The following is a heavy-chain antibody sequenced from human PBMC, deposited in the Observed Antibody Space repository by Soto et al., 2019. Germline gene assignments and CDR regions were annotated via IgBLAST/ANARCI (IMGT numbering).Heavy chain of an antibody. CDR2: IIPIFGTA. CDR1: GGTFSSYA. J-gene: IGHJ6*02. V-gene: IGHV1-69*12. D-gene: IGHD2-21*02. Sequence: QVQLVQSGAEVKKPGSSVKVSCKASGGTFSSYAISWVRQAPGQALEWMGGIIPIFGTANYAQKFQGRVTITADESTSTAYMELSSLRSEDTAVYYCARERDGGNLGYYYYYGMDVWGQGTTVTVSS. CDR3: ARERDGGNLGYYYYYGMDV.